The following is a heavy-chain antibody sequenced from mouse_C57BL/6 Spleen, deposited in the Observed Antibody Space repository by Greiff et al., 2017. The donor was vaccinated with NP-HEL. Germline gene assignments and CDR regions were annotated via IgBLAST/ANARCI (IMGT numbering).Heavy chain of an antibody. V-gene: IGHV1-52*01. CDR2: IDPSDSET. CDR1: GYTFTSYW. D-gene: IGHD1-1*01. Sequence: QVHVKQPGAELVRPGSSVKLSCKASGYTFTSYWMHWVKQRPIQGLEWIGNIDPSDSETHYNQKFKDKATLTVDKSSSTAYMQLSSLTSEDSAVYYCARATVVATYYAMDYWGQGTSVTVSS. CDR3: ARATVVATYYAMDY. J-gene: IGHJ4*01.